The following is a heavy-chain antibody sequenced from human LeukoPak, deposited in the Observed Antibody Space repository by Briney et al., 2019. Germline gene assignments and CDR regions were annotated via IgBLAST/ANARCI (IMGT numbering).Heavy chain of an antibody. CDR2: IYYSGST. CDR3: ARVVNRVYFDY. J-gene: IGHJ4*02. V-gene: IGHV4-59*01. Sequence: PSETLSLTCTVSGGSISSYYWSWIRQPPGKGLEWIGYIYYSGSTNYNPSLKSRVTISVDTSKNQFSLKLSSVPAADTAVYYCARVVNRVYFDYWGQGTLVTVSS. CDR1: GGSISSYY. D-gene: IGHD4-23*01.